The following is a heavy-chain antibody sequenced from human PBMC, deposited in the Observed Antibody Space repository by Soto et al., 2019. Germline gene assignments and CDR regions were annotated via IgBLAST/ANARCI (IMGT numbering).Heavy chain of an antibody. CDR1: GGSFSGYY. J-gene: IGHJ4*02. V-gene: IGHV4-34*01. Sequence: SETLSLTCAVYGGSFSGYYWSWIRQPPGKGLEWIGEINHSGSTNYNPSLKSRVTISVDTSKNQFSLKLSSVTAADTAVYYCARQQQPPYTLDYWGQGTLVTVSS. CDR3: ARQQQPPYTLDY. D-gene: IGHD6-13*01. CDR2: INHSGST.